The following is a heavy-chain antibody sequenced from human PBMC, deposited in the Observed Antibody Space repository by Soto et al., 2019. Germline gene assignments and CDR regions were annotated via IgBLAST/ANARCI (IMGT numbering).Heavy chain of an antibody. J-gene: IGHJ4*02. V-gene: IGHV4-4*07. CDR3: ARDIGSYAYGEGY. D-gene: IGHD3-10*01. CDR2: VYSSGTT. Sequence: SETLSLTCSVSGGSINSYWWSWIRQPAGKGLEWIGRVYSSGTTDYNPSLNSRATLSVETSKNQLSLKLSSVTAADTAVYYCARDIGSYAYGEGYWGQGIQVTVSS. CDR1: GGSINSYW.